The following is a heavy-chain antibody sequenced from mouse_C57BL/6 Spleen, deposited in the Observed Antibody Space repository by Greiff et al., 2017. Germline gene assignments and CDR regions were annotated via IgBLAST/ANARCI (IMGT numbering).Heavy chain of an antibody. CDR3: ARSLIYDGYYGYFDY. D-gene: IGHD2-3*01. CDR2: ISSGSSTI. Sequence: EVHLVESGGGLVKPGGSLKLSCAASGFTFSDYGMHWVRQAPEKGLEWVAYISSGSSTIYYADTVKGRITISRDNAKNTLFLQMTSQRSEDTTMYYCARSLIYDGYYGYFDYWGQGTTLTVSS. CDR1: GFTFSDYG. V-gene: IGHV5-17*01. J-gene: IGHJ2*01.